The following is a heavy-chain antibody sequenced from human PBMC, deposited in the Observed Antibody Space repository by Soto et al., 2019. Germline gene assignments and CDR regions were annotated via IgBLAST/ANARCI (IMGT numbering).Heavy chain of an antibody. CDR2: INPSGGST. D-gene: IGHD3-10*01. CDR1: GYTFTSYY. V-gene: IGHV1-46*01. CDR3: ARGNGAYGSGSYYNFYYYYGMDV. J-gene: IGHJ6*02. Sequence: ASVKVSCKASGYTFTSYYMHWVRQAPGQGLEWMGIINPSGGSTSYAQKFQGRVTMTRDTSTSTVYMELSSLRSEDTAAYYCARGNGAYGSGSYYNFYYYYGMDVWGQGTTVTVSS.